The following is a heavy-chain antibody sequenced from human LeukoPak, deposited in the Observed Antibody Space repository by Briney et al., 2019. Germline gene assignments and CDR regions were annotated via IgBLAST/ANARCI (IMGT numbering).Heavy chain of an antibody. CDR3: ARASR. CDR2: MNQDGSEK. J-gene: IGHJ4*02. Sequence: GGSLRLSCAASGFTFSSSWMSWARQAPGKGLEWVANMNQDGSEKYYVGSVKGRFNISRDNAKNSLYLQMNSLTAEDTAVYYCARASRWGQGTLVTVSS. CDR1: GFTFSSSW. V-gene: IGHV3-7*04.